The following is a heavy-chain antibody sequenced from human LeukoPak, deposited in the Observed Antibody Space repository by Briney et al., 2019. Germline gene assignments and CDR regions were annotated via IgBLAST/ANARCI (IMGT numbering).Heavy chain of an antibody. J-gene: IGHJ4*02. Sequence: ASVKVSCKAAGYTFTGYYMFWVRQAPGQGLEWMGWISAYNGNTNYAQKLQGRVTMTTDTSTSTAYMELRSLRSDDTAVYYCARDSPFYGSGSAITPLIDYWGQGTLVTVSS. V-gene: IGHV1-18*04. CDR3: ARDSPFYGSGSAITPLIDY. D-gene: IGHD3-10*01. CDR2: ISAYNGNT. CDR1: GYTFTGYY.